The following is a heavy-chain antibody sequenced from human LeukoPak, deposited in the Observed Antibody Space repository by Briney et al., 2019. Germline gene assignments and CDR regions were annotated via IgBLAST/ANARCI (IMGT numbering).Heavy chain of an antibody. V-gene: IGHV4-59*01. Sequence: SETLSLTCTVSGGSISSYHWSWIRQPAGKGLEWIGYIYDSGSTNYNPSLKSRVTISVDTSKNQFSLKLSSVTAADTAVYYCAKGRVAANYWGQGTLVIVSS. D-gene: IGHD5-12*01. J-gene: IGHJ4*02. CDR2: IYDSGST. CDR1: GGSISSYH. CDR3: AKGRVAANY.